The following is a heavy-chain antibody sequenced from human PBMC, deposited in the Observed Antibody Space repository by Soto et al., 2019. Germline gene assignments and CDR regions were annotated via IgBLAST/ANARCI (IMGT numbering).Heavy chain of an antibody. Sequence: GESLKISCEGFGFSLNTYWISWVRQMPGKGLEWMGRIDPSDSYTNYSPSFQGHVTISADKSISTAYLQWSSLKASDTAMYYCARRMRGAMVTSYYYYGMDVWGQGTTVTVSS. J-gene: IGHJ6*02. CDR1: GFSLNTYW. CDR3: ARRMRGAMVTSYYYYGMDV. D-gene: IGHD5-18*01. CDR2: IDPSDSYT. V-gene: IGHV5-10-1*01.